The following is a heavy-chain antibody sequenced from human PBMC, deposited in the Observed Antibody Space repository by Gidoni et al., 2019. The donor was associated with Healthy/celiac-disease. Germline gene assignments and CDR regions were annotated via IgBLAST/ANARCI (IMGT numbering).Heavy chain of an antibody. CDR2: IYYSGST. CDR3: ARGEGSSWFIENWFDP. Sequence: QVQLQESGPGLVKPSATLSLTCTVSGGSLSSSYWSWIRQPPGKGLEWIGYIYYSGSTNYNPSLKSRVTISVDTSKNQFSLKLSSVTAADTAVYYCARGEGSSWFIENWFDPWGQGTLVTVSS. D-gene: IGHD6-13*01. V-gene: IGHV4-59*01. J-gene: IGHJ5*02. CDR1: GGSLSSSY.